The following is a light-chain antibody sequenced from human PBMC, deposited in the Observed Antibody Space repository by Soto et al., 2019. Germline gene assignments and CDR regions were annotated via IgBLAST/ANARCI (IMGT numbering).Light chain of an antibody. V-gene: IGLV1-51*01. CDR1: SSNIGNNY. CDR2: DTN. CDR3: GTWDSSLSDVV. J-gene: IGLJ2*01. Sequence: QSALTQPPSVSAAPGQKVTISCSGSSSNIGNNYLSWYQHLPGTAPKLLIYDTNKRPSGIPDRFSGSQSGTSATLGITGLQTGDEADYYCGTWDSSLSDVVFGGGTKLTVL.